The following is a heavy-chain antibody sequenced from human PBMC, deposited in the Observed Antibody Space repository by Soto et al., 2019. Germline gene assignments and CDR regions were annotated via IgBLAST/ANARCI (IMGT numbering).Heavy chain of an antibody. CDR2: IYHSGST. Sequence: QVQLQESGPGLVKPSGTLSLTCAVSSGSISSSNWWSWVRQPPGKGLEWIGEIYHSGSTNYNPSLKSRVTISVDKSKNQFSLKLSSVTAADTAVYYCASIIKVGTGTSKNYYYYYMAVWGKGTTVTVSS. CDR3: ASIIKVGTGTSKNYYYYYMAV. J-gene: IGHJ6*03. V-gene: IGHV4-4*02. D-gene: IGHD1-7*01. CDR1: SGSISSSNW.